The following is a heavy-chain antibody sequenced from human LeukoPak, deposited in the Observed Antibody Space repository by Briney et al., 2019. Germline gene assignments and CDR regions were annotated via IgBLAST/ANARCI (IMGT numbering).Heavy chain of an antibody. CDR3: ARGEGLFDY. CDR1: GFTVSSNY. J-gene: IGHJ4*02. Sequence: PGGSLRLSCAASGFTVSSNYMSWVRQAPGKGLEWVSVIYSGGRTHYADSVKGRLTISRGNSKNTLYLQMNSLRAEDTAVYHCARGEGLFDYWGQGTLVTVSS. CDR2: IYSGGRT. V-gene: IGHV3-53*01.